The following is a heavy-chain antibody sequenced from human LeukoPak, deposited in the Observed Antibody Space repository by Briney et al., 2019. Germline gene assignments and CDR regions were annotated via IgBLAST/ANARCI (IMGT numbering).Heavy chain of an antibody. CDR2: ISNSGGST. Sequence: GGSLRLSCAASKFTFSSYAMSWVHQAPGKGLEWVSSISNSGGSTYYADSVKGRFTISRDNSKNTLYLQINSLRVEDTAVYYCAKDPRIVAGALDHWGQGTLVTVSS. CDR3: AKDPRIVAGALDH. J-gene: IGHJ4*02. V-gene: IGHV3-23*01. CDR1: KFTFSSYA. D-gene: IGHD6-19*01.